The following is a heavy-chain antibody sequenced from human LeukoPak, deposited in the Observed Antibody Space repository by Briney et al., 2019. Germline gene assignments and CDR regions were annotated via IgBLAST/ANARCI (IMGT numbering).Heavy chain of an antibody. D-gene: IGHD3-22*01. V-gene: IGHV3-23*01. CDR2: ISGSGVGT. CDR1: GFTFSSYG. J-gene: IGHJ4*02. Sequence: PGGSLRLSCAASGFTFSSYGMNWVRQAPGKGLEWVSAISGSGVGTYYADSVRGRFSISRDNSKNTLYLQMSSLRAEDTAVYYCAKASHKYYYDSSDIDHWGQGTLVTVSS. CDR3: AKASHKYYYDSSDIDH.